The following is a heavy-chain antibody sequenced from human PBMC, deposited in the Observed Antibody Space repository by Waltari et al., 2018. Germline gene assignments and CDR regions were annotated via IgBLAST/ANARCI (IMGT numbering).Heavy chain of an antibody. J-gene: IGHJ4*02. CDR3: ARDNWTPNFYDKSGYF. D-gene: IGHD3-22*01. CDR1: GFGFRDWA. V-gene: IGHV3-21*02. Sequence: DVQLVESGGGLVKPGGSRTRDGAAWGFGFRDWAMTWVRQGPGKGLEWVSSISSRSKYIYYADSVKGRFTISRDNAKKFLYLEMNALSADDTAVYYCARDNWTPNFYDKSGYFWGQGALVSVSS. CDR2: ISSRSKYI.